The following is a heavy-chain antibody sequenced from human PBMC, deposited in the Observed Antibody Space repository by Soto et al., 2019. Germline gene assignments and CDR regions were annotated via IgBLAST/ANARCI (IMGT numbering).Heavy chain of an antibody. D-gene: IGHD5-12*01. J-gene: IGHJ6*02. CDR1: GDSVSSNSAA. Sequence: SRTLSLTCAISGDSVSSNSAAWNRIRQSPSRGLEWLGRTYYRSKWYNDYAVSVKSRITINPDTSKNQFSLQLNSVTPEDTTVYYCARDRAIWSGYEIYYYYGMDVWGQGTTVTVS. CDR2: TYYRSKWYN. V-gene: IGHV6-1*01. CDR3: ARDRAIWSGYEIYYYYGMDV.